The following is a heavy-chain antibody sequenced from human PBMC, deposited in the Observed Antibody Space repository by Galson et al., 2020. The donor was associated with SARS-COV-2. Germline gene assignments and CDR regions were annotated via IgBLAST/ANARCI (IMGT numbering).Heavy chain of an antibody. CDR1: GGSISSGDFY. CDR3: VREGYDVLAGPAQDDGLDI. CDR2: ISYIGGT. J-gene: IGHJ3*02. D-gene: IGHD3-9*01. V-gene: IGHV4-30-4*01. Sequence: ASETLSLTCTVSGGSISSGDFYWSWIRQPPGKGLEWIGYISYIGGTYYNTLFESRVIISMDTSKNQFSLRLWSVTAADTALYYCVREGYDVLAGPAQDDGLDIWGQGTMVTVSS.